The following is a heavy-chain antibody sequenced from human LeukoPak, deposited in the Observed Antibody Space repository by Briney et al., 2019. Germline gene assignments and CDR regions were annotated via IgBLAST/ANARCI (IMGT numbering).Heavy chain of an antibody. CDR2: IYYNGST. Sequence: SETLSLTCTVSGGSISSSSYYWGWIRQPPGKGLEWIGSIYYNGSTYYNPSLKSRLTISVDTSKNRFSLNLRSVTAADTAVYYCATEISYWGQGTLVTVSS. V-gene: IGHV4-39*02. J-gene: IGHJ4*02. CDR1: GGSISSSSYY. CDR3: ATEISY.